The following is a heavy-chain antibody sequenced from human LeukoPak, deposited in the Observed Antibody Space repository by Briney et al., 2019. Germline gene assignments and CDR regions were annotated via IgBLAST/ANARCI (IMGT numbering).Heavy chain of an antibody. J-gene: IGHJ2*01. Sequence: SETLSLTCAVYGGSFSGYYWSWIRQPPGKGLEWIGEINHSGSTNYKPSLKSRVTISVDTSKNQFSLKLSSVTAADTAVYYCARCLKVEYSSSWYRSWWYFDLWGRGTLVTVSS. CDR2: INHSGST. D-gene: IGHD6-13*01. CDR1: GGSFSGYY. CDR3: ARCLKVEYSSSWYRSWWYFDL. V-gene: IGHV4-34*01.